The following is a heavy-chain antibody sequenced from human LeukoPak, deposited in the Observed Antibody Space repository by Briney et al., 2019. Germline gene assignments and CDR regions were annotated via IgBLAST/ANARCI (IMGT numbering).Heavy chain of an antibody. D-gene: IGHD4-17*01. CDR2: IYHSGST. CDR3: GRAGGPVTTWFDP. Sequence: SSETLSLTCTVSGGSISSYYWSWIRQPPGKGLEWIGYIYHSGSTYYNPSLKSRVTISVDRSKNQFSLKLSSVTAADTAVYYCGRAGGPVTTWFDPWGQGTLVTVSS. CDR1: GGSISSYY. J-gene: IGHJ5*02. V-gene: IGHV4-59*12.